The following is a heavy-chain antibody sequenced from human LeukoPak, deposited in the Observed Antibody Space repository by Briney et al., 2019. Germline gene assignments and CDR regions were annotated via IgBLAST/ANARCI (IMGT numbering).Heavy chain of an antibody. CDR2: ISGSGGST. V-gene: IGHV3-23*01. D-gene: IGHD3-10*01. J-gene: IGHJ4*02. CDR1: GFTFSSYG. CDR3: AKGGYYYGSGSFY. Sequence: GGTLRLSCAASGFTFSSYGMSWVRQAPGKGLEWVSAISGSGGSTYYAASVKGRFTISRDNSKNTLYLQMNSLRAEDTAVYYCAKGGYYYGSGSFYWGQGTLITVSS.